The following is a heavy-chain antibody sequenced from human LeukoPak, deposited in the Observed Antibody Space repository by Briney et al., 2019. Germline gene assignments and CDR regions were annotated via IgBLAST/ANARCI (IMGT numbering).Heavy chain of an antibody. CDR3: ARVGGDYDYVWGSYRLDY. J-gene: IGHJ4*02. Sequence: ASVKVSCKASGGTFSSYAISWVRQAPGQGLEWMGGIIPIFGTANYAQKFQGRVTITADKSTSTAYMELSSLKSEDTAVYYCARVGGDYDYVWGSYRLDYWGQGTLVTVSS. V-gene: IGHV1-69*06. CDR1: GGTFSSYA. CDR2: IIPIFGTA. D-gene: IGHD3-16*02.